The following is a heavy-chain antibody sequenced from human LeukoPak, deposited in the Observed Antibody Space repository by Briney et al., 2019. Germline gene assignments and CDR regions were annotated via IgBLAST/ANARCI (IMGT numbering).Heavy chain of an antibody. D-gene: IGHD3-10*01. CDR2: ISGSGGST. CDR3: ARERMVRGVSAYDY. CDR1: GFTFSSYA. Sequence: PGGSLRLSCAASGFTFSSYAMSWVRQAPGKGLEWVSAISGSGGSTYYADSVKGRFTISRDNSKNTLYLQMNSLRAEDTAVYYCARERMVRGVSAYDYWGQGTLVTVSS. J-gene: IGHJ4*02. V-gene: IGHV3-23*01.